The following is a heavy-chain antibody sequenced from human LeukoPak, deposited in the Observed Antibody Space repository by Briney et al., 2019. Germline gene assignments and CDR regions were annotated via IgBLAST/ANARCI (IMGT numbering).Heavy chain of an antibody. CDR2: ISGSGGST. V-gene: IGHV3-23*01. CDR3: AKDNPPAGVYFDY. J-gene: IGHJ4*02. Sequence: GGSLRLSCAASGFPFSNCAMSWVRQAPGKGLEWVSTISGSGGSTYYADSVKGRFTISRDNSKNTVYLQMNSLRAEDTAVYYCAKDNPPAGVYFDYWGQGTLVTVSS. CDR1: GFPFSNCA. D-gene: IGHD1-14*01.